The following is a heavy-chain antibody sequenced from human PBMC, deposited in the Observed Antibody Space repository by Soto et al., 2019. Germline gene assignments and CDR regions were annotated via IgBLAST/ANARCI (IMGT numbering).Heavy chain of an antibody. CDR3: ARGSDYYDSSGADFDY. V-gene: IGHV3-48*03. Sequence: SCSASVFNFRSYELNWVRQAPGKGLEWVSYISTSGNTMYYADSVKGRFTISRDNTKNSLYLQMKSLRAEDTAVYYCARGSDYYDSSGADFDYWGQGTLVTVSS. CDR2: ISTSGNTM. J-gene: IGHJ4*02. CDR1: VFNFRSYE. D-gene: IGHD3-22*01.